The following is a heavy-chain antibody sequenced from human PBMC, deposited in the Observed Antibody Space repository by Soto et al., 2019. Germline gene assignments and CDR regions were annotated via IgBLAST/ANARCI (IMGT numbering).Heavy chain of an antibody. V-gene: IGHV3-30*18. CDR3: VKERTGTWDFDY. CDR1: GFTFSSLG. Sequence: QVQLVESGGGVVQPGRSLRLSCAASGFTFSSLGMQWVRQAPGKGLEWVAVISYDGSEKYYADSVKGRFTISRDNSKNTLSLQMNSLRAEDTAVYYCVKERTGTWDFDYWGQGTLVTVSS. J-gene: IGHJ4*02. CDR2: ISYDGSEK. D-gene: IGHD1-26*01.